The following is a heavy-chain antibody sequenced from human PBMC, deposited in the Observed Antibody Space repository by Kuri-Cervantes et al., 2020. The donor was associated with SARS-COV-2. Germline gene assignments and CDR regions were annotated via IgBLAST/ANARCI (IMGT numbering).Heavy chain of an antibody. CDR3: ARARYSSGPPGGYYYYMDV. V-gene: IGHV3-23*01. D-gene: IGHD6-19*01. J-gene: IGHJ6*03. CDR1: GFQFDHYV. Sequence: LSLTCAASGFQFDHYVMTWVRLAAGRGLEWVSSINGGGGTTFYAESVKGRFTVSRDNFQNTVYLQMNSLRAEDTAVYYCARARYSSGPPGGYYYYMDVWGKGTTVTVSS. CDR2: INGGGGTT.